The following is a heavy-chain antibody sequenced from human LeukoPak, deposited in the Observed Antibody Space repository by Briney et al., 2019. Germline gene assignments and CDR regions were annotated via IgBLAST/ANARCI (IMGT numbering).Heavy chain of an antibody. Sequence: GGSLRLSCAASGFTLSSYWLHWVRQAPGKGLVWVSRINSDGSSTSYADSVKGRFTISRDNSKNTLYLQMNSLRAEDTAVYYCAKARNMVRGNNWFDPWGQGTLVTVSS. D-gene: IGHD3-10*01. CDR2: INSDGSST. CDR3: AKARNMVRGNNWFDP. J-gene: IGHJ5*02. CDR1: GFTLSSYW. V-gene: IGHV3-74*01.